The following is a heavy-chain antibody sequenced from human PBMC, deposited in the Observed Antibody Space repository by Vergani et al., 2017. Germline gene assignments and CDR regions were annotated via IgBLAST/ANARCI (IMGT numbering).Heavy chain of an antibody. V-gene: IGHV4-31*03. J-gene: IGHJ4*02. D-gene: IGHD2-2*01. CDR3: ARATGYCSSTSCYKPYDY. CDR2: VYDSGNT. Sequence: QVHLQESGPGLVKPSETLSLSCTVSGGSISTGGYYWTWIRQRPGKALEWIGFVYDSGNTYYNPSLEGRVSISADTSKNQFSLKLNFVTAADTAVYYCARATGYCSSTSCYKPYDYWGQGTLVTVSS. CDR1: GGSISTGGYY.